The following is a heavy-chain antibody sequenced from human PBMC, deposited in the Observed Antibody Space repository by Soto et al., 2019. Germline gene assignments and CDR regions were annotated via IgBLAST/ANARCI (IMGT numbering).Heavy chain of an antibody. CDR3: ARNALQAAYSSSLVGGGNYYGMHV. CDR2: IYYSGST. CDR1: GGSIRIYD. D-gene: IGHD6-13*01. V-gene: IGHV4-59*01. J-gene: IGHJ6*02. Sequence: SETLSLICTVSGGSIRIYDCSWIRQPPGKGLEWIEYIYYSGSTNYNPSLKSRVTISVHTSKNQFSLKLSSVTAAETAVYYCARNALQAAYSSSLVGGGNYYGMHVWGQGTTVTVSS.